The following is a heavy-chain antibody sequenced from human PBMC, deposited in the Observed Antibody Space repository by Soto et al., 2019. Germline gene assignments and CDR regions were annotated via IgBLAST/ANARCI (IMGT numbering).Heavy chain of an antibody. CDR2: INAGNGNT. CDR1: GYTFTSYA. Sequence: GASMKVSCKASGYTFTSYAMHWVCQAPGQRLEWMGWINAGNGNTKYSQKFQGRVTITRDTSASTAYMELSSLRSEDTAVYYCARSPGYSYGDYWGQGTLVTVSS. D-gene: IGHD5-18*01. V-gene: IGHV1-3*01. CDR3: ARSPGYSYGDY. J-gene: IGHJ4*02.